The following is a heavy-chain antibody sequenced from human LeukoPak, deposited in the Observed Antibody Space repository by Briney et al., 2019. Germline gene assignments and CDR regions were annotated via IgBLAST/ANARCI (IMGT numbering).Heavy chain of an antibody. CDR1: GFTFSSYG. CDR2: ISYDGGNK. V-gene: IGHV3-30*18. Sequence: GGSLRLSRAASGFTFSSYGMHWVSQAPGKGLEWVAVISYDGGNKYYADSVKGRFTISRDNSKNTLYLQMNSLRAEDTAVYYCAKASLCSGGSCYIDYWGQGTLVTVSS. CDR3: AKASLCSGGSCYIDY. J-gene: IGHJ4*03. D-gene: IGHD2-15*01.